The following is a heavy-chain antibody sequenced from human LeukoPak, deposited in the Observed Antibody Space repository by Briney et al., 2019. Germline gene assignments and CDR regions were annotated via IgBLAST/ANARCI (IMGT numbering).Heavy chain of an antibody. J-gene: IGHJ4*02. CDR1: GFTFSSYA. Sequence: QAGGSLRLSCAASGFTFSSYAMNWVRQAPGKGLEWVSVISGSGDTAYYADSVKGRFTISRDNSKNMLYLEMNSLRAEDTAAYYCAKDQHGYYHFDYWGQGTLVTVSS. D-gene: IGHD3-22*01. CDR3: AKDQHGYYHFDY. CDR2: ISGSGDTA. V-gene: IGHV3-23*01.